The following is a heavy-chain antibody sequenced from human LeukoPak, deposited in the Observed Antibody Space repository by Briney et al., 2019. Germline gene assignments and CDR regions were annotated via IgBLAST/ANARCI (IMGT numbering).Heavy chain of an antibody. D-gene: IGHD5-12*01. CDR1: GGTFSSYA. J-gene: IGHJ4*02. Sequence: GASVKVSCKASGGTFSSYAISWVRQAPGQGLEWMGRFIPILGIANYAQKFQGRVTITADKSTSTAYMELSSLRSEDTAVYYCASRDSGYYFDYWGQGTLVTVSS. V-gene: IGHV1-69*04. CDR2: FIPILGIA. CDR3: ASRDSGYYFDY.